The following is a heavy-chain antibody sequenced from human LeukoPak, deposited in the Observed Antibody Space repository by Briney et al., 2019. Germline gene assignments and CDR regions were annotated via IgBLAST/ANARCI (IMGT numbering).Heavy chain of an antibody. CDR1: GYTFTGYY. CDR3: ARGDRITIFGVVIIGSFDY. D-gene: IGHD3-3*01. V-gene: IGHV1-2*02. J-gene: IGHJ4*02. CDR2: INPNSGGT. Sequence: ASVKVSCKASGYTFTGYYMHWVRQAPGQGLEWMGWINPNSGGTNYAQKFQGRVTTTRDTSISTAYMELSRLRSDDTAVYYCARGDRITIFGVVIIGSFDYWGQGTLVTVSS.